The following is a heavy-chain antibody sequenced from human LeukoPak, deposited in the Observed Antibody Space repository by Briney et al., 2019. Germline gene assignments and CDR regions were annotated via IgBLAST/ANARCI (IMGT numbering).Heavy chain of an antibody. V-gene: IGHV4-34*01. CDR3: ARGSTGLYYYDSSGYDY. CDR2: INPGGST. Sequence: SETLSLTCAVYGESFSGYYWTWIHQSPGKGLEWIGEINPGGSTYFNPSLKSRLTISVDTSKNQFSLKLSSVTAADTAVYYCARGSTGLYYYDSSGYDYWDQGTLVTVSS. J-gene: IGHJ4*02. D-gene: IGHD3-22*01. CDR1: GESFSGYY.